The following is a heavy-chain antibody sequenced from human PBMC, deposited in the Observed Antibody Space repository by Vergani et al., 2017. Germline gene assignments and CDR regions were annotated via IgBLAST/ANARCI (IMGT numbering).Heavy chain of an antibody. CDR2: SNPNSGGP. CDR1: GYTFTGYY. V-gene: IGHV1-2*02. Sequence: QVQLVQSGAEVKKPGASVKVSCKASGYTFTGYYMHWVRQAPGQGLEWMGWSNPNSGGPNYAKKFQGRVTMTRDTSISTAYMELSRLRSDDTAVYYCARDLKLRSGSHNSFWGQGTLVTVSS. D-gene: IGHD2-15*01. J-gene: IGHJ1*01. CDR3: ARDLKLRSGSHNSF.